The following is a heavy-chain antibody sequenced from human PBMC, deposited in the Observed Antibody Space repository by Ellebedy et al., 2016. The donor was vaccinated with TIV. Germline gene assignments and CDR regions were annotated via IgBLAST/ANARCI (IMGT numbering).Heavy chain of an antibody. CDR3: AKELKTMVRGLIIGH. D-gene: IGHD3-10*01. Sequence: PGGSLRLSCSASGFTFSSYAMSWVRQAPGKGLEWVSPISGSGGDTYYADSVKGRFTISRDNSKNTLYLQMNSLRAEDTAVYYCAKELKTMVRGLIIGHWGQGTLVTVSS. V-gene: IGHV3-23*01. J-gene: IGHJ4*02. CDR2: ISGSGGDT. CDR1: GFTFSSYA.